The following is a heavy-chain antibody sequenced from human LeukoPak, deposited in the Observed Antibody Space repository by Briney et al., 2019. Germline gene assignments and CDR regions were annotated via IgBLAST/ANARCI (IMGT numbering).Heavy chain of an antibody. CDR3: ARGWELLHY. D-gene: IGHD1-26*01. J-gene: IGHJ4*02. Sequence: PSETLSLTCTVSGGSISSYYWSWIRQPPGKGLEWIGYIYYSGSTNYNPPLKSRVTISVDTSKNQFSLKLSSVTAADTAVYYCARGWELLHYWGQGTLVTVSS. V-gene: IGHV4-59*01. CDR1: GGSISSYY. CDR2: IYYSGST.